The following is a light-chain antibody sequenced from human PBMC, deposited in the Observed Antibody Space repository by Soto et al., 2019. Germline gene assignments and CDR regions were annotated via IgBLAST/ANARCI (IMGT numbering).Light chain of an antibody. CDR2: ATS. Sequence: EIVLTQSPGTLSLSLGERATLSCRASQSVSSNYLAWYQQKPGQAPRLLIYATSSRATGIPDRFSGSGSGTYFTLTISRLEPEDFAVYYCQQYGNSPRYSFGQGTTLEIK. CDR1: QSVSSNY. CDR3: QQYGNSPRYS. V-gene: IGKV3-20*01. J-gene: IGKJ2*03.